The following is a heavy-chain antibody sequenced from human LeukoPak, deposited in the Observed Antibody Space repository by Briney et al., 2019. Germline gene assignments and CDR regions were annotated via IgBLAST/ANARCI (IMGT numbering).Heavy chain of an antibody. CDR3: TRVGYIDEGIDY. CDR2: IKQDGSKK. D-gene: IGHD5-24*01. CDR1: GLPFSSYW. J-gene: IGHJ4*02. V-gene: IGHV3-7*04. Sequence: GGSLRLSCVASGLPFSSYWMTWVRQAPGKGLEWVANIKQDGSKKSYVDSVKGRFTISRDNAKNSLYLQMNSLRAEDTAIYYCTRVGYIDEGIDYWGQGTLVTVSS.